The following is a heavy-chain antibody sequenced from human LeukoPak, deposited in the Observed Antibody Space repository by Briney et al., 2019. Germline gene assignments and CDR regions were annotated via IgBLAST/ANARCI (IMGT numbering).Heavy chain of an antibody. CDR1: GYTFTGYY. J-gene: IGHJ4*02. Sequence: ASVKVSCKASGYTFTGYYMHWVRQAPGQGLEWMGWINPNSGGTNYAQKFQGRVTMTTDTSTSTAYMELRSLRSDDTAVYYCARDLYPYYFDYWGQGTLVTVSS. CDR3: ARDLYPYYFDY. CDR2: INPNSGGT. V-gene: IGHV1-2*02.